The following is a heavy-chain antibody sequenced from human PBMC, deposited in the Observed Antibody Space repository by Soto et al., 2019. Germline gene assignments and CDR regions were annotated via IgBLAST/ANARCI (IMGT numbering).Heavy chain of an antibody. CDR2: IKQDGSEK. Sequence: GESLKISCAASGFTFSSYWMSWVRQAPGKGLEWVANIKQDGSEKYYVDSVKGRFTISRDNAKNSLYLQMNSLRAEDTAVYYCARDLVTYSGSYPIFDYWGQGTLVTVSS. CDR3: ARDLVTYSGSYPIFDY. V-gene: IGHV3-7*01. D-gene: IGHD1-26*01. J-gene: IGHJ4*02. CDR1: GFTFSSYW.